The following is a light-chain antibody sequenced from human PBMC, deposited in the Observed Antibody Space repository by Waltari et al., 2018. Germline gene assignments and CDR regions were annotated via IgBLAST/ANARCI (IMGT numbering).Light chain of an antibody. CDR1: SSDVGSYNY. CDR3: CSFAGTYYV. CDR2: DVT. V-gene: IGLV2-11*01. Sequence: QSALTQPRSVSGSPGQSVTISCTGTSSDVGSYNYVSWYQQYPGKAPKLMIYDVTKRPSGVPDRFSGSKSGNAASLTISGLRAEDEADYHCCSFAGTYYVFGTGTEVTVL. J-gene: IGLJ1*01.